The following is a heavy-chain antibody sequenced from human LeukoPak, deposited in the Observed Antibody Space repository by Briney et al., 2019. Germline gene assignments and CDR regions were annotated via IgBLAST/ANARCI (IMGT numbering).Heavy chain of an antibody. CDR1: GYTFTDYY. J-gene: IGHJ3*02. CDR3: AVLGPAIPDDAFDI. CDR2: INPNSGGT. D-gene: IGHD2-21*01. Sequence: ASVKVSFKASGYTFTDYYMHWVRQAPGQGLEWVGWINPNSGGTNYAQNFQGRVTMTRDTSVNTAYMELSRLRADDAAMYYCAVLGPAIPDDAFDIWGQGTMVTVSS. V-gene: IGHV1-2*02.